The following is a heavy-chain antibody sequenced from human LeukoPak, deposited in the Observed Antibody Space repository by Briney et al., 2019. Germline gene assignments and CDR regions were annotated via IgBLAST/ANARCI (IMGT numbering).Heavy chain of an antibody. J-gene: IGHJ4*02. CDR3: ARVGEGCSGGSCYRLSFFDY. Sequence: PGGSLRLSCAASGFTFSSYAMHWVRQAPGKGLEWVAVISYDGSNKYYADSVKGRFTISRDNSKNTLYLQMNSLRAEDTAVYYCARVGEGCSGGSCYRLSFFDYWGQGTLVTVSS. CDR1: GFTFSSYA. CDR2: ISYDGSNK. D-gene: IGHD2-15*01. V-gene: IGHV3-30*04.